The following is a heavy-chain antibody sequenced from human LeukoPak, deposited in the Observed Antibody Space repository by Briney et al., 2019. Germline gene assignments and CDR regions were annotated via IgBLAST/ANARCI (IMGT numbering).Heavy chain of an antibody. J-gene: IGHJ4*02. CDR2: IYTSGST. Sequence: PSETLSLTCTVSGGSISSYYWSWIRQPAGKGLEWIGRIYTSGSTNYNPSLKSRVTMSVDTSKHQFSLKLSSVTAADTAVYYCARSGQWELLLGYFDYWGQGTLVTVSS. CDR1: GGSISSYY. V-gene: IGHV4-4*07. D-gene: IGHD1-26*01. CDR3: ARSGQWELLLGYFDY.